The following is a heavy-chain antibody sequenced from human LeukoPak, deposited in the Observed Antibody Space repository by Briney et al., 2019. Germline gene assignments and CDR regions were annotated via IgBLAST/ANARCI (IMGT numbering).Heavy chain of an antibody. J-gene: IGHJ4*02. CDR2: IWYDGNNK. V-gene: IGHV3-33*01. Sequence: PGRSLRLSCAASGFTFSSYGMHWVRQAPGKGLEWVAVIWYDGNNKYYADSVKGRFTISRDNSKNTLYLQMNSLRAEDTAVYYCAREVRYYDSSGYSSCLDYWGQGTLGTVSS. CDR1: GFTFSSYG. CDR3: AREVRYYDSSGYSSCLDY. D-gene: IGHD3-22*01.